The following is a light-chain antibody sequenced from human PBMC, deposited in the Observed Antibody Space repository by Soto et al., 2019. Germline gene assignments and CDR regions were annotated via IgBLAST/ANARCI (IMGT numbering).Light chain of an antibody. V-gene: IGKV3-15*01. CDR1: QSVSSK. CDR2: GAS. J-gene: IGKJ1*01. CDR3: QQYDNWPGT. Sequence: EIVLTQSPGTLSVSPGERATLSCRASQSVSSKLAWYQHKPGQAPRLLIYGASTRATGIPARFSGSGSGTELTLTISSLQSEDFAVYYCQQYDNWPGTFGQGTKVDIK.